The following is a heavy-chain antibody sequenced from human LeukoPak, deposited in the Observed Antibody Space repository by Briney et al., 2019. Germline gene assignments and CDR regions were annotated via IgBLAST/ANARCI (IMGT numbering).Heavy chain of an antibody. CDR1: GGSISSSSYY. CDR2: IYYSGST. D-gene: IGHD4-11*01. J-gene: IGHJ4*02. Sequence: PSETLSLTCTVSGGSISSSSYYWGWIRQPPGKGLEWIGSIYYSGSTNYNPSLKSRVTISVDTSKNQFSLKLRSVTAADTAVYYCARLSIWGTVTDFDYWGQGTLVTVSS. CDR3: ARLSIWGTVTDFDY. V-gene: IGHV4-39*07.